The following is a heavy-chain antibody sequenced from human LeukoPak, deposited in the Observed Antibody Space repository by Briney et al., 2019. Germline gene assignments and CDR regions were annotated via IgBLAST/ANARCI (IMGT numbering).Heavy chain of an antibody. CDR2: IYYSGST. CDR3: ASYWGGDEYYFDY. Sequence: SETLSLTCTVSGGSISSSSYYWGWIRQPPGKGLEWIASIYYSGSTYYNPSLKSRVTISVDTSKNQFSLRLSSVTAADTAVYYCASYWGGDEYYFDYWGQGSLVTVSS. D-gene: IGHD7-27*01. CDR1: GGSISSSSYY. V-gene: IGHV4-39*01. J-gene: IGHJ4*02.